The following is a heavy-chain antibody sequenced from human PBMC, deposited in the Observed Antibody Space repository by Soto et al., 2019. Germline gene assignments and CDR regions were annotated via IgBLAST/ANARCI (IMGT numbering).Heavy chain of an antibody. CDR2: TYYKSKWNN. CDR1: GDSVSSNSPA. Sequence: SQTLSLTCAISGDSVSSNSPAWNWIRQSPSRGLEWLGRTYYKSKWNNDYALSVKSRITINPDTSKNQFSLHLYSVTPEDTAVYYCSGITWFRGMDVWGQGTGVTVSS. J-gene: IGHJ6*02. D-gene: IGHD3-10*01. V-gene: IGHV6-1*01. CDR3: SGITWFRGMDV.